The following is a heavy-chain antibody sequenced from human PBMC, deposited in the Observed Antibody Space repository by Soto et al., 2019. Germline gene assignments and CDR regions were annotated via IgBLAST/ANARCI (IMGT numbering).Heavy chain of an antibody. Sequence: ASVKVSCKASGGTFRSYGISWVRQAPGQGLEWMGGIIPLFGTTTYAQKFQGRVTITADESTSTAYMELSSLRSEDTAVYYCARAYYYDSSAYYKFVYWGQGTLVTVSS. V-gene: IGHV1-69*13. J-gene: IGHJ4*02. CDR2: IIPLFGTT. CDR1: GGTFRSYG. D-gene: IGHD3-22*01. CDR3: ARAYYYDSSAYYKFVY.